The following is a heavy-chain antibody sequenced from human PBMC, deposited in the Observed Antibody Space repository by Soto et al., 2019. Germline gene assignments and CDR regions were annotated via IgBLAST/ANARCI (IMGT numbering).Heavy chain of an antibody. CDR2: ISAYNGNT. J-gene: IGHJ4*03. Sequence: GASVKVSCKASGYTFTSYGISWVRQAPGQGLEWMGWISAYNGNTNYAQKLQGRVTMTTDTSTSTAYMELRSLRSDDTAVYYCARDDCSSTSCYNFDYWGKGTTVTVSS. CDR1: GYTFTSYG. D-gene: IGHD2-2*02. CDR3: ARDDCSSTSCYNFDY. V-gene: IGHV1-18*01.